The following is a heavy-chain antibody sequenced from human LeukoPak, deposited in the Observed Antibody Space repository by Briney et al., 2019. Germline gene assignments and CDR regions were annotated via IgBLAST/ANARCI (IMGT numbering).Heavy chain of an antibody. Sequence: GGSLRLSCAASGFIVSSNYMSWVRQAPGRGLEWVSLIYSGGSTHYPDSVKGRFTISRDNSKNTLYLQMNSLTAEDTAVYYCAKDPLVRGLTYDYWGQGTLVTVSS. D-gene: IGHD3-10*01. V-gene: IGHV3-66*01. CDR2: IYSGGST. CDR1: GFIVSSNY. J-gene: IGHJ4*02. CDR3: AKDPLVRGLTYDY.